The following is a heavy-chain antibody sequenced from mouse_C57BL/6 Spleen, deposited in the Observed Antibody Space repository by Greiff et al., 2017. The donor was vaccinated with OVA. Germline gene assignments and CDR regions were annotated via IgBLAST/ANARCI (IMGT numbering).Heavy chain of an antibody. J-gene: IGHJ1*03. V-gene: IGHV1-76*01. CDR3: ARYYYGNYWYFDV. CDR2: IYPGSGNT. D-gene: IGHD2-1*01. CDR1: GYTFTDYY. Sequence: QVHVKQSGAELVRPGASVKLSCKASGYTFTDYYINWVKQRPGQGLEWIARIYPGSGNTYYNEKFKGKATLTAEKSSSTAYMQLSSLTSEDSAVYFCARYYYGNYWYFDVWGTGTTVTVSS.